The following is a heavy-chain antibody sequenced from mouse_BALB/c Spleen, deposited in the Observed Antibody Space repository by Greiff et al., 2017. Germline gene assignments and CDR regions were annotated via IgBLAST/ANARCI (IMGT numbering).Heavy chain of an antibody. J-gene: IGHJ4*01. V-gene: IGHV2-2*02. CDR1: GFSLTSYG. CDR3: ARNRNDYYAMDY. Sequence: VKLMESGPGLVQPSQSLSITCTVSGFSLTSYGVHWVRQSPGKGLEWLGVIWSGGSTDYNAAFISRLSISKDNSKSQVFFKMNSLQANDTAIYYCARNRNDYYAMDYWGQGTSVTVSS. CDR2: IWSGGST.